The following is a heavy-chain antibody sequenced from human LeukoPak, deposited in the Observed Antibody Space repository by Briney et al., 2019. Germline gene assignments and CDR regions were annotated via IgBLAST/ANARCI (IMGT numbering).Heavy chain of an antibody. Sequence: GGSLRLSCAASGFTFSSYGMHWVRQAPGKGLEWVAFIRYDGSNKYYADSVKGRFTISRDNSKNTLYLQMNSQRAEDTAVYYCAKDGEMATMIAFDYWGQGTLVTVSS. CDR2: IRYDGSNK. D-gene: IGHD5-24*01. CDR3: AKDGEMATMIAFDY. CDR1: GFTFSSYG. J-gene: IGHJ4*02. V-gene: IGHV3-30*02.